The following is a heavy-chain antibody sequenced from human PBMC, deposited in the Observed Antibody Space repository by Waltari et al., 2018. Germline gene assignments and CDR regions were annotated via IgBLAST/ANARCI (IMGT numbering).Heavy chain of an antibody. CDR2: ITVGDDT. D-gene: IGHD1-20*01. Sequence: EVQLLESGGDLVPPGGSLRPSCAASGIPFSNYAINWVRLAPGTGLEWVSAITVGDDTYYADSVKGRFTISRDTSKDTVHLQMNGLRAEDTAVYYCATPFYNWDDPLHSWGQGTLVTVSS. V-gene: IGHV3-23*01. J-gene: IGHJ4*02. CDR3: ATPFYNWDDPLHS. CDR1: GIPFSNYA.